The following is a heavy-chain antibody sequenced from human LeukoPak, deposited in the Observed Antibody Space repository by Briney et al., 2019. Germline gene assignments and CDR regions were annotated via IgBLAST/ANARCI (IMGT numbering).Heavy chain of an antibody. V-gene: IGHV4-38-2*02. CDR1: SYSISSGYY. Sequence: PSETLSLTCTVSSYSISSGYYWGWIRQPPGKGLEWIGSIYHSGSTYYNPSLKSRVTISVDTSKNQFSLKLSSVTAADTAVYYCAREGYSSSTDPWGQGTLVTVSS. CDR2: IYHSGST. D-gene: IGHD6-13*01. J-gene: IGHJ5*02. CDR3: AREGYSSSTDP.